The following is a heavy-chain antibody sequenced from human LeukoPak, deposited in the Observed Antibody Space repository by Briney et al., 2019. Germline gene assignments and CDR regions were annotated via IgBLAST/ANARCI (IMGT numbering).Heavy chain of an antibody. J-gene: IGHJ5*02. CDR1: GFTFSSYS. Sequence: PGGSLRLSCAASGFTFSSYSMNWVRQAPGKGLEWVSSISSSSSYIYYADSVKGRFTISRDNAKNSLYLQMNSRRAEDTAVYYCARDRGSSSWYETNWFDPWGQGTLVTVSS. CDR2: ISSSSSYI. CDR3: ARDRGSSSWYETNWFDP. V-gene: IGHV3-21*01. D-gene: IGHD6-13*01.